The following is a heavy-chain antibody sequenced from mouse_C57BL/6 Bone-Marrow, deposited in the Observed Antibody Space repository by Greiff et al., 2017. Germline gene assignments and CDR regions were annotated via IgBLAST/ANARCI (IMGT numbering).Heavy chain of an antibody. CDR3: ARDLEDYYAMDY. CDR1: GYTFTDYY. J-gene: IGHJ4*01. CDR2: IYPGSGNT. V-gene: IGHV1-76*01. Sequence: VQLQQSGAELVRPGASVKLSCKASGYTFTDYYINWVKQRPGQGLEWIARIYPGSGNTYYNEKFKGKATLTAEKSSSTAYMQLSSLTSEDSAVYFCARDLEDYYAMDYWGQGTSVTVSS.